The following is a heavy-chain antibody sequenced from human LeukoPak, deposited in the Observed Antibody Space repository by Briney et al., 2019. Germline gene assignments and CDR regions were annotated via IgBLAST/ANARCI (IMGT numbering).Heavy chain of an antibody. V-gene: IGHV3-13*01. J-gene: IGHJ2*01. Sequence: PGGSLRLSCAASGFTFSSYDMHWVRQATGKGLEWVSAIGTAGDTYYPGSVKGRFTVSRENAKNSLYLQMNSLRAGDTAVYYCAREGDYYDSSGDWYFDLWGRGTLVTVSS. CDR1: GFTFSSYD. CDR3: AREGDYYDSSGDWYFDL. CDR2: IGTAGDT. D-gene: IGHD3-22*01.